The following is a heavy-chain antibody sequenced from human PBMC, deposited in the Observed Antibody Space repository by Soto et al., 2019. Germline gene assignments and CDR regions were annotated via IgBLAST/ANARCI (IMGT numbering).Heavy chain of an antibody. J-gene: IGHJ6*02. Sequence: QVQLVQSGAEVKKPGASVKVSCKTSGYTFTNYYLHWVRQAPGQGLEWMGILNPRGGSTTYAQKFQGRVSMTSDTSTNTFNMELSGLRSEDTAVYYCARDGIAVADTFPDLYYYYGMDVWGQGTTVTVSS. CDR2: LNPRGGST. D-gene: IGHD6-19*01. CDR1: GYTFTNYY. V-gene: IGHV1-46*01. CDR3: ARDGIAVADTFPDLYYYYGMDV.